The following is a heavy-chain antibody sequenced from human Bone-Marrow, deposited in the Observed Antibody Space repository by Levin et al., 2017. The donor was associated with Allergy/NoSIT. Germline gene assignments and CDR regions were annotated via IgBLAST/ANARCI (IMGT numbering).Heavy chain of an antibody. Sequence: PGGSLRLSCQGSGYIFPSYWISWVRQMPGKGLEWMGRIDPSDSYSTYDPSFQGHVTISADKSIDTAYLQWSSLQASDTAIYYCARPRGYSQDVVDHWGQGTLVTVSS. V-gene: IGHV5-10-1*01. CDR3: ARPRGYSQDVVDH. CDR2: IDPSDSYS. J-gene: IGHJ4*02. D-gene: IGHD5-12*01. CDR1: GYIFPSYW.